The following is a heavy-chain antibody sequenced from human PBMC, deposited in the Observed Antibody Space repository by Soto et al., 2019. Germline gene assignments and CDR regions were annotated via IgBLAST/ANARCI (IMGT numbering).Heavy chain of an antibody. D-gene: IGHD3-10*01. CDR2: IIPIFGTA. J-gene: IGHJ6*02. V-gene: IGHV1-69*13. CDR1: GGTFSSYA. Sequence: GASVKVSCKASGGTFSSYAISWVRQAPGQGLEWMGGIIPIFGTANYAQKFQGRVTITADESTSTAYMELSSLRSEDTAVYYCATAYGSGSYLPPNYYGMDVWGQGTTVTVSS. CDR3: ATAYGSGSYLPPNYYGMDV.